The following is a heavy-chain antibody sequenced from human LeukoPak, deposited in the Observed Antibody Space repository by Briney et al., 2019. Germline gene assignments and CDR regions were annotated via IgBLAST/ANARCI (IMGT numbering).Heavy chain of an antibody. CDR1: GDSISSNSVA. V-gene: IGHV6-1*01. CDR3: ARDIAARRSGWFDP. D-gene: IGHD6-13*01. Sequence: SQTLSLTCAISGDSISSNSVAWNWIRQSPSRGLEWLGRTYYRYKWYYDYAVAVKSRITINPDTSKNQFSLQLNSVTPEDTAVYYCARDIAARRSGWFDPWGQGTLVTVSS. CDR2: TYYRYKWYY. J-gene: IGHJ5*02.